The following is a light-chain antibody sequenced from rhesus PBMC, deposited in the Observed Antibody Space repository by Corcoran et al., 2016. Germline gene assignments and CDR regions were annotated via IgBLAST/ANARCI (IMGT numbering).Light chain of an antibody. CDR2: KAS. Sequence: DIQMTQSPSSLSASVGDRVTITCRASQGISSWLAWYQQKPGKAPKLLIYKASSLQSGGPSRFSGSGAGTYFTLTISSLHPEDCATYDCQQYNSAPLTFGGGTKVEIK. J-gene: IGKJ4*01. V-gene: IGKV1-21*01. CDR3: QQYNSAPLT. CDR1: QGISSW.